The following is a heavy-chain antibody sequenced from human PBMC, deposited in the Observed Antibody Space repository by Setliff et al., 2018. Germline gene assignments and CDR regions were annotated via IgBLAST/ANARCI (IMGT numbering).Heavy chain of an antibody. V-gene: IGHV4-34*01. Sequence: SETLSLTCAVYGGSFSTHYWIWIRQPPGKGLEWIGEINHSGSTNYNPSLKSRVTISVDTSKNQFSLKLSSVTAADTAPYYCTVYNTGSSKDHYWGQGTPVTVSS. D-gene: IGHD2-8*02. J-gene: IGHJ4*02. CDR2: INHSGST. CDR1: GGSFSTHY. CDR3: TVYNTGSSKDHY.